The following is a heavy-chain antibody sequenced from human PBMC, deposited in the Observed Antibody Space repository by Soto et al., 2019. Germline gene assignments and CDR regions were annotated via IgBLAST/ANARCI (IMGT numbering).Heavy chain of an antibody. V-gene: IGHV4-34*12. CDR2: LIHGGST. D-gene: IGHD3-16*01. J-gene: IGHJ3*02. CDR3: ARSPLGYDYVRQTWREVGDSFDI. Sequence: PSETLSLTCAIYGASLGGFHWTWLRQAPGKGLEWIGELIHGGSTNYNPSLKSRVSFSLDTSKNHFSLHLMSVTAADTAVYYCARSPLGYDYVRQTWREVGDSFDIWGRGTMVTVSS. CDR1: GASLGGFH.